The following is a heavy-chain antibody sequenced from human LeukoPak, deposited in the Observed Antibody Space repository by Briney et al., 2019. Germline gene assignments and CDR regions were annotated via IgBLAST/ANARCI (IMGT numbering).Heavy chain of an antibody. CDR3: ARQYCSSTSCYYYYYYMDV. J-gene: IGHJ6*03. V-gene: IGHV3-11*04. CDR1: GFTFSDYY. Sequence: GGSLRLSCAASGFTFSDYYMSWIRQARGKGLEWVSYISSSGSTIYYADSVKGRFTISRDNAKNSLYLQMNSLRAEDTAVYYCARQYCSSTSCYYYYYYMDVWGKGTTVTVSS. D-gene: IGHD2-2*01. CDR2: ISSSGSTI.